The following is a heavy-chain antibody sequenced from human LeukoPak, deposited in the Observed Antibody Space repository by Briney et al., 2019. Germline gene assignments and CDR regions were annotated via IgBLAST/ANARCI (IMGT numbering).Heavy chain of an antibody. Sequence: GGSLRLSCAASGFTFSNYYMSWIRQAPGKGLECLSYISGSGSDINYVDSVKGRFTVSRDNAKNSLYLQMNSLRAEDTAVYYCVKAARHHDYWGQGTLVTVSS. V-gene: IGHV3-11*01. CDR3: VKAARHHDY. CDR2: ISGSGSDI. CDR1: GFTFSNYY. J-gene: IGHJ4*02.